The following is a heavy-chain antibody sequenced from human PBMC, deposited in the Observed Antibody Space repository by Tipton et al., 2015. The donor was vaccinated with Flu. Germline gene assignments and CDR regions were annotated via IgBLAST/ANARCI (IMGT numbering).Heavy chain of an antibody. CDR1: GGSFSGYY. V-gene: IGHV4-34*01. Sequence: TLSLTCAVYGGSFSGYYWSWIRQPPGKGLEWIGEINHSGSTNYNPSLKSRVTMSVDTSKNQFSLKLDSMTAADTAVYFCARDGYSGYDFGYYFDSWGQGTLVTVST. D-gene: IGHD5-12*01. CDR2: INHSGST. CDR3: ARDGYSGYDFGYYFDS. J-gene: IGHJ4*02.